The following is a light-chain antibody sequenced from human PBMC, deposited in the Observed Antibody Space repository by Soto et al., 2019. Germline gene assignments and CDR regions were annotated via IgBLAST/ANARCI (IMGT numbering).Light chain of an antibody. J-gene: IGKJ5*01. V-gene: IGKV1-9*01. CDR1: QGLSSD. CDR2: AAS. Sequence: DIQLTQSPSFLSASVGDRVTITCRASQGLSSDLAWYQQKPGKAPKLLIYAASTLQSGVPSRFSGSGSGTEFTLTISSLKPEDFATYCCQQLNSYPITFGQGTRLEIK. CDR3: QQLNSYPIT.